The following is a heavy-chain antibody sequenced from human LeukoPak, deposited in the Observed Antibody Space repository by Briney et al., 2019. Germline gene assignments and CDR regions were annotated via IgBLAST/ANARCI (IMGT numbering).Heavy chain of an antibody. J-gene: IGHJ4*02. CDR1: GFTFSSYS. Sequence: GGPLRLSCGASGFTFSSYSMNWVRGAPGKGLEWVSSISSSSSYKYYTDSVKGRFTISRDNAKNSLYLQMNSLRAEDTAVYYCARSAAGTYYWGQGTLVTVSS. D-gene: IGHD1-1*01. CDR2: ISSSSSYK. V-gene: IGHV3-21*01. CDR3: ARSAAGTYY.